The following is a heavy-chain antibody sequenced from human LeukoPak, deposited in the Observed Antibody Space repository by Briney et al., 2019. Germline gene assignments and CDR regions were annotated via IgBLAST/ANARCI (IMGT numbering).Heavy chain of an antibody. CDR1: GGSISRGGYS. D-gene: IGHD5-12*01. Sequence: PSETLSLTCAVSGGSISRGGYSWSWVRQPPGEGLEWVGYIYHSGSTYYNPSLQSRVTISLDRSKNQFSLKLSSMTDADTAVYYCASGNTGYDRDSFDIWGQGTMVTVSS. CDR3: ASGNTGYDRDSFDI. CDR2: IYHSGST. V-gene: IGHV4-30-2*01. J-gene: IGHJ3*02.